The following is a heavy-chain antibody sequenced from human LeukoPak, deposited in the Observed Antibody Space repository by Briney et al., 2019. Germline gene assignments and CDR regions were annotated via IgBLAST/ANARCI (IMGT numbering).Heavy chain of an antibody. CDR3: ASYSYDSSGYYYFDY. D-gene: IGHD3-22*01. V-gene: IGHV1-18*01. J-gene: IGHJ4*02. Sequence: ASVKVSCKVSGYTFTSYGISWVRQAPGQGLEWMGWISAYNGNTNYAQKLQGRVTMTTDTSTSTAYMELRSLRSDDTAVYYCASYSYDSSGYYYFDYWGQGTLVTVSS. CDR1: GYTFTSYG. CDR2: ISAYNGNT.